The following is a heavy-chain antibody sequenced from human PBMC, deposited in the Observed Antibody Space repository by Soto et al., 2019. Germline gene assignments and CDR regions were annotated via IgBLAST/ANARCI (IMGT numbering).Heavy chain of an antibody. CDR1: GGSISNHY. CDR2: IYYNGNT. J-gene: IGHJ6*02. CDR3: SRERRYDCISTSCYSNNYYYYYGMDV. D-gene: IGHD2-2*01. V-gene: IGHV4-59*11. Sequence: SETLSLTCTVSGGSISNHYWSWIRQPPGKGLEWIGYIYYNGNTNYNPPLKSRVLMFVDQCKNHISLKLSSVIAADMAVYYCSRERRYDCISTSCYSNNYYYYYGMDVLGQGTTVTVSS.